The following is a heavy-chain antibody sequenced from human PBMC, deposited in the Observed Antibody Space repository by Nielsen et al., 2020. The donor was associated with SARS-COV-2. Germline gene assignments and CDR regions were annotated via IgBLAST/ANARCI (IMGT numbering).Heavy chain of an antibody. V-gene: IGHV3-64D*08. CDR2: ISGSGTA. CDR3: VKDTLQKDAEYFHH. Sequence: GGSLRLSCSASGFTFISFAMHWVRQAAGKGLEYVSAISGSGTAYYADSVKGRFTISRDNSKNTLYLQMSSLRVEDTAVYYCVKDTLQKDAEYFHHWGQGTLVTVSS. D-gene: IGHD2-15*01. J-gene: IGHJ1*01. CDR1: GFTFISFA.